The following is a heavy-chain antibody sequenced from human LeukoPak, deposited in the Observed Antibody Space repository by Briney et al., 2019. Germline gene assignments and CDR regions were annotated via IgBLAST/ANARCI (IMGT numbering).Heavy chain of an antibody. CDR2: IHYSGSS. D-gene: IGHD1-1*01. CDR3: ARGERLGPDF. V-gene: IGHV4-59*01. Sequence: SETLSLTCTVSGDSIIGYYWSWIRQSPGKGLEWIGYIHYSGSSNYNPSLQSRVTISLDTSRGHFSLKLSSATAADTAVYYCARGERLGPDFWGQGTLVTVSS. CDR1: GDSIIGYY. J-gene: IGHJ4*02.